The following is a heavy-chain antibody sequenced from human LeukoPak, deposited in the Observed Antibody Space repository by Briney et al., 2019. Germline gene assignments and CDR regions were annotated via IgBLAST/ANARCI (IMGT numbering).Heavy chain of an antibody. Sequence: PSETLSLTCTVSGDSISSYYWSWIRQPPGKGLEWIGYIFYSGSTNYNPSLKSRVTIAVDTSKTQFSLKLRSVTAADTAVYYCASLVAAAGYWWFDPWGQGTLVTVSS. V-gene: IGHV4-59*01. CDR2: IFYSGST. J-gene: IGHJ5*02. CDR3: ASLVAAAGYWWFDP. CDR1: GDSISSYY. D-gene: IGHD6-13*01.